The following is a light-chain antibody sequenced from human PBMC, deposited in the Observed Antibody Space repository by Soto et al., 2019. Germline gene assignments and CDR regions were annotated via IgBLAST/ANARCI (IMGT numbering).Light chain of an antibody. CDR2: SDD. CDR3: AAWDDSLNGPSYV. J-gene: IGLJ1*01. Sequence: QSVLTQPPSASGTPGQMVTISCYESSSCIGGNTVNWYQQLPGTAPKLLIYSDDQRPSGVPARFSGSKSGTSASLAISGLQSEDEADYYCAAWDDSLNGPSYVFGTGTKLTVL. CDR1: SSCIGGNT. V-gene: IGLV1-44*01.